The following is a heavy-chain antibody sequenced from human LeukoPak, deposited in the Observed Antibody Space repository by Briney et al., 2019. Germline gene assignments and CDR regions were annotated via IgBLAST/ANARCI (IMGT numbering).Heavy chain of an antibody. D-gene: IGHD2-2*01. Sequence: GGSLRLSCAASGFTFSSYSMNWVRQAPGKGLEWVSSISSSSSYIYYADSVKGRFTISRDNAKNSLYLQMNSLRAEDTAVYYCASSAVPAAVLDYWGQGTLVTVPS. CDR2: ISSSSSYI. V-gene: IGHV3-21*01. J-gene: IGHJ4*02. CDR3: ASSAVPAAVLDY. CDR1: GFTFSSYS.